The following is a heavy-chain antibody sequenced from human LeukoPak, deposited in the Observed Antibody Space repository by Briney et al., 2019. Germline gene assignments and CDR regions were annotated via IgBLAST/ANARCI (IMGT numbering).Heavy chain of an antibody. J-gene: IGHJ5*02. CDR1: GYSFDKFG. Sequence: ASVNVSCKPSGYSFDKFGISWVRRAPGQGLEWMGWISAYSGKTDSAQKLQDRVTMTTDNSTSTAYLELRSLRADDTAVYFCVRVGSAYGDPLEFDLWGQGTLVTVSS. CDR2: ISAYSGKT. D-gene: IGHD2-21*01. V-gene: IGHV1-18*01. CDR3: VRVGSAYGDPLEFDL.